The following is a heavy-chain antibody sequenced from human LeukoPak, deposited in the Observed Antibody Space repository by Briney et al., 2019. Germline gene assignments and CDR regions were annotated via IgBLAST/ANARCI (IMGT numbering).Heavy chain of an antibody. V-gene: IGHV4-4*02. J-gene: IGHJ5*02. CDR3: ARESLGEIAAAGKGFDP. D-gene: IGHD6-13*01. Sequence: SETLSLTCAVSGGSISSSNWWSWVRQPPGKGLEWIGEIYHSGTTNYNPSLKSRVTISVDTSKNQFSLKLSSVTAADTAVYYCARESLGEIAAAGKGFDPWGQGTLVTVSS. CDR1: GGSISSSNW. CDR2: IYHSGTT.